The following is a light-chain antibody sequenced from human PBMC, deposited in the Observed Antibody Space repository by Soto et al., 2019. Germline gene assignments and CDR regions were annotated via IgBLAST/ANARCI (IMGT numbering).Light chain of an antibody. V-gene: IGKV1-5*03. J-gene: IGKJ4*02. CDR2: RAS. CDR1: QSISFW. CDR3: QHYSSNPLR. Sequence: DIQMTQSPSTLSASVGDRVTITCRASQSISFWLAWYQKKPGKARKFLISRASSLESGVPSRFSGSGFGTEVTVAIGSLQPDDFATYVCQHYSSNPLRCGGGTKVEI.